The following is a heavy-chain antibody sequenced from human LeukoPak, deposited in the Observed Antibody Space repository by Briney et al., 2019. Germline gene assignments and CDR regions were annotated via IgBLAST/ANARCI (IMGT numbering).Heavy chain of an antibody. CDR2: ISSSSSTI. V-gene: IGHV3-48*04. D-gene: IGHD3-22*01. J-gene: IGHJ4*02. CDR1: GFTFSSYS. CDR3: AREGGVYYYDSSGYPYFDY. Sequence: GGSLRLSCAASGFTFSSYSMNWVRQAPGKGLEWVSYISSSSSTIYYADSVKGRFTISRDNAKNSLYLQMNSLRAEDTAVYYCAREGGVYYYDSSGYPYFDYWGQGTLVTVSS.